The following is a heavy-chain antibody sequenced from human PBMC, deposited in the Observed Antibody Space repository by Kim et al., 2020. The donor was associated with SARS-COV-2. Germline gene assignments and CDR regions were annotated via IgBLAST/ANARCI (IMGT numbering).Heavy chain of an antibody. J-gene: IGHJ4*02. CDR3: ASLVVVPAATSDY. D-gene: IGHD2-2*01. V-gene: IGHV3-48*03. Sequence: YADSANGRFTISRANDKNSLYLQMNSVRAEDTAVYYCASLVVVPAATSDYWGQGTLVTVSS.